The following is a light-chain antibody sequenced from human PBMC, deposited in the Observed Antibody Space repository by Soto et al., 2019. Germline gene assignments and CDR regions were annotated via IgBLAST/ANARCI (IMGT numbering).Light chain of an antibody. CDR3: CSYARGRTYV. CDR1: SSDVGNYNL. J-gene: IGLJ1*01. CDR2: EGS. V-gene: IGLV2-23*01. Sequence: QSVLTQPASVSGSPGQSITISCTGTSSDVGNYNLVSWYQQHPGKAPKLMIYEGSKRPSGVSNRFSGSKSDNTASLTISGLQAEDEAHYYCCSYARGRTYVFGTGTKVTVL.